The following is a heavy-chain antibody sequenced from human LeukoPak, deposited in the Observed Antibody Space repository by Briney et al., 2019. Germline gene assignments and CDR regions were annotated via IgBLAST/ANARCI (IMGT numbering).Heavy chain of an antibody. CDR1: GFTFSSYW. CDR3: ARGGSGYSSGRFFDY. V-gene: IGHV3-74*01. CDR2: INTDGSST. D-gene: IGHD6-19*01. J-gene: IGHJ4*02. Sequence: GGSLRLSRAASGFTFSSYWMHWVRQAPGKGLVWVSRINTDGSSTSYADSVKGRFTISRDNAKNTLYLQMNSLRAEDTAVYYCARGGSGYSSGRFFDYWGQGTLVTVSS.